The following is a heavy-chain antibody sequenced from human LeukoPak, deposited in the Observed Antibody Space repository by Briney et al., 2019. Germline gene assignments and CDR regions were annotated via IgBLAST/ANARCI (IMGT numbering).Heavy chain of an antibody. V-gene: IGHV3-9*03. CDR1: GFTFDDYA. CDR2: ISWNSGSI. D-gene: IGHD4-23*01. J-gene: IGHJ4*02. Sequence: SGGSLRLSCAASGFTFDDYAMHWVRQAPGKGLEWVSGISWNSGSIGYADSVKGRFTISRDNAKNSLYLQMNSLRAEDMALYYCAKDIMRDHYGGNSFDYWDQGTLVTVSS. CDR3: AKDIMRDHYGGNSFDY.